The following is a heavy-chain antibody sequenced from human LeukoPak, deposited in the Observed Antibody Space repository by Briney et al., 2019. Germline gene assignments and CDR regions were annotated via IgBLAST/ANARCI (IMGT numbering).Heavy chain of an antibody. CDR1: GFTVSTNY. J-gene: IGHJ6*02. D-gene: IGHD6-19*01. CDR2: IYSDGRT. CDR3: ARELVAGGGRRGMDV. Sequence: GGSLRLSCAASGFTVSTNYMSWVRQAPGKGLEWVSVIYSDGRTSYADSVRGRSTISRDNSKNTLYLQTSSLRAEDTAVYYCARELVAGGGRRGMDVWGQGTTVTVSS. V-gene: IGHV3-66*01.